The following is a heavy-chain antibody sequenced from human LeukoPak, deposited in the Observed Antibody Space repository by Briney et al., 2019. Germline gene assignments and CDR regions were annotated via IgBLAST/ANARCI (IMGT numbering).Heavy chain of an antibody. CDR3: ARDSRSGWYFDYYYYYYMDV. J-gene: IGHJ6*03. CDR2: ISSSGSTI. CDR1: GFTFSSYE. Sequence: GGSLRLSCAASGFTFSSYEMNWVRQAPGKGLEWVSYISSSGSTIYYADSVKGRFTISRDNAKNSLYLQMNSLRAEDTAVYYCARDSRSGWYFDYYYYYYMDVWGKGTTVTISS. D-gene: IGHD6-19*01. V-gene: IGHV3-48*03.